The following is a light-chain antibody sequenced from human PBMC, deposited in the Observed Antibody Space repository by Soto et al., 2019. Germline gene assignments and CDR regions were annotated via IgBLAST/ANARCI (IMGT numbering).Light chain of an antibody. CDR1: QGISRY. J-gene: IGKJ1*01. Sequence: VIWMTQSPSLLSASTGDRVTINCRMSQGISRYLAWYQQKPGKAPELLIYAASTLQSGVPSRFSGSGSGTDFTLTISCLQSEEFATYYCQQYFSFPRTFGQHTEVEI. CDR2: AAS. CDR3: QQYFSFPRT. V-gene: IGKV1D-8*01.